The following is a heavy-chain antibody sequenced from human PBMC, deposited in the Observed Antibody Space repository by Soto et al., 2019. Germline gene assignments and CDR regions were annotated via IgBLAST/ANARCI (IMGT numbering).Heavy chain of an antibody. Sequence: SETLSLTCTVSGGSISSGDYYWSWIRQPPGKGLEWIGYIYYSESTYYNPSLKSRVTISVDTSKNQFSLKLSSVTAADTAVYYCARETYRGYSYGPPGPWGQGTMVTVYS. CDR1: GGSISSGDYY. V-gene: IGHV4-30-4*01. CDR2: IYYSEST. D-gene: IGHD5-18*01. J-gene: IGHJ5*02. CDR3: ARETYRGYSYGPPGP.